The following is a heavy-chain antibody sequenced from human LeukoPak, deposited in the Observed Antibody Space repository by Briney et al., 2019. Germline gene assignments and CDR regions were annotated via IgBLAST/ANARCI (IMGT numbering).Heavy chain of an antibody. J-gene: IGHJ4*02. CDR1: GGSISDYY. CDR2: LYNSGSS. V-gene: IGHV4-59*01. Sequence: SETLSLTCTVSGGSISDYYRGWIRQPPGKGLEWIGYLYNSGSSTYNPSLKSRVTISVDTSKEQFSLKVNSVTAADTAVYYCTRGAGWPIDYWGQGILVTVSS. CDR3: TRGAGWPIDY. D-gene: IGHD2-15*01.